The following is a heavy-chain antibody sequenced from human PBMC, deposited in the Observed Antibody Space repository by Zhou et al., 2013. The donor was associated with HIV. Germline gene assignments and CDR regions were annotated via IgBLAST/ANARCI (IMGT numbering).Heavy chain of an antibody. CDR3: ASGAYPGVTIHYFDY. J-gene: IGHJ4*02. CDR1: GYTFSGYF. CDR2: INPISGDT. D-gene: IGHD5-18*01. Sequence: QVQLVQSGAEVKKPGASVKVSCTASGYTFSGYFIHWVRQAPGQGLEWMGWINPISGDTNPAQKFQGRVTMTRGTSISTAYMELSRLRSDDTAVYYCASGAYPGVTIHYFDYWGQGTLVTVSS. V-gene: IGHV1-2*02.